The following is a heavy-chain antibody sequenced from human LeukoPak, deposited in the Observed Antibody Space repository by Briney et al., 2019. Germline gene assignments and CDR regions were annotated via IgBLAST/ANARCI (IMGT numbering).Heavy chain of an antibody. D-gene: IGHD2-2*01. J-gene: IGHJ6*02. CDR1: GFTFSSYA. V-gene: IGHV3-72*01. CDR3: ARGASSSRPAYYHALDV. Sequence: GGSLRLSCAASGFTFSSYAMHWVRQAPGKGLEWVGRIRDNANSYTTEYAASVKGRYSVSRDDSKSSLYLQMNNLNTEDTAVYYCARGASSSRPAYYHALDVWGQGTTVTVSS. CDR2: IRDNANSYTT.